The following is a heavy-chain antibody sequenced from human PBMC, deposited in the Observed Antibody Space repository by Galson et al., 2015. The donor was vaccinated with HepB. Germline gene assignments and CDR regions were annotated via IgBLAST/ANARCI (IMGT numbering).Heavy chain of an antibody. V-gene: IGHV5-51*03. CDR1: GYSFTSYW. D-gene: IGHD3-22*01. CDR3: ASHPKKRRNYYDSSGYYSSWDY. CDR2: IYPGDSDT. J-gene: IGHJ4*02. Sequence: QSGAEVKKPGESLKISCKGSGYSFTSYWIGWVRQMPGKGLEWMGIIYPGDSDTRYSPSFQGQVTISADKSISTAYLQWSSLKASDTAMYYCASHPKKRRNYYDSSGYYSSWDYWGQGTLVTVSS.